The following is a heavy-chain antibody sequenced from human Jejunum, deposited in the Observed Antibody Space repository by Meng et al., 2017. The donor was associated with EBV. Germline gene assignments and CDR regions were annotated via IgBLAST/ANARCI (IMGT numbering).Heavy chain of an antibody. Sequence: EVQLVESGGGLVKPGGSLRLSCAVSGFTVKNAWMSWVRLAPGKGLEWVGRLKSKIHGGTTDYAAPVKGRFTISGDDSKNTLYLQMDSLKTEDTAVYYCTGDSGHPGRDWFDPWGLGTLVTVSS. V-gene: IGHV3-15*01. CDR1: GFTVKNAW. CDR2: LKSKIHGGTT. CDR3: TGDSGHPGRDWFDP. D-gene: IGHD5-12*01. J-gene: IGHJ5*02.